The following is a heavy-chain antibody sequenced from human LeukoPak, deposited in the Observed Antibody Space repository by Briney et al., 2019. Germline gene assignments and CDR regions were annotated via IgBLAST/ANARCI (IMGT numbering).Heavy chain of an antibody. CDR2: ISAYNGNT. CDR1: GYTFTSYG. CDR3: ARDYCSSTSCLFDY. V-gene: IGHV1-18*01. J-gene: IGHJ4*02. Sequence: GASVKVSFKASGYTFTSYGISWVRQAPGQGLEWMGWISAYNGNTNYAQNFQGRVTMTRDTSISTAYMELSRLRSDDTAVYYCARDYCSSTSCLFDYWGQGTLVTVSS. D-gene: IGHD2-2*01.